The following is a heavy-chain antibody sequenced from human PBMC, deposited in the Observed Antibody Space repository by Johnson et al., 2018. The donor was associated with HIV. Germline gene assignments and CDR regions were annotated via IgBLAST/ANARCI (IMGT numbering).Heavy chain of an antibody. J-gene: IGHJ3*02. CDR1: GFTVSSNY. D-gene: IGHD6-13*01. CDR3: ARGRKDMEAADGLDNDGFDM. CDR2: IYSGGST. V-gene: IGHV3-53*01. Sequence: VQLVESGGGLIQPGGSLRLSCAASGFTVSSNYRNWVRQAPGKGLEWVSLIYSGGSTYYADSVKGRFTISRDNSKNTMYLQMNSLRAEDTAVYYCARGRKDMEAADGLDNDGFDMWGQGTLVTVSS.